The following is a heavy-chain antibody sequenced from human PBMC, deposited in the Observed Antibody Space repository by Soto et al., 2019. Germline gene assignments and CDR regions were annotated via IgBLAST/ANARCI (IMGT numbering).Heavy chain of an antibody. J-gene: IGHJ4*02. D-gene: IGHD1-26*01. Sequence: QVQLVESGGGVVQPGRSLRLSCAASGFTFSNYGMHWVRQAPGKGLEWVAVIWYDGSNTYYADSVKGRFTISRDNSEKTVSVEMERGRAENTAGYDCASRDDHSLTLPSYWGQGNLVTVSS. CDR2: IWYDGSNT. V-gene: IGHV3-33*01. CDR3: ASRDDHSLTLPSY. CDR1: GFTFSNYG.